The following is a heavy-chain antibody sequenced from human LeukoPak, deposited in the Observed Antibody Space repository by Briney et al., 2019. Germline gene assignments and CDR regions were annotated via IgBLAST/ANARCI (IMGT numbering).Heavy chain of an antibody. CDR1: GGSISSSSYY. J-gene: IGHJ4*02. D-gene: IGHD3-10*01. CDR3: VIFAGSGSLDY. CDR2: IYYSGST. Sequence: SETLSLTCTVSGGSISSSSYYWGWIRQPPGKGLEWIGSIYYSGSTYYNPSLKSRVTISVDTSKNQFSLKLSSVTAADTAVYYCVIFAGSGSLDYWGQGTLVTVS. V-gene: IGHV4-39*01.